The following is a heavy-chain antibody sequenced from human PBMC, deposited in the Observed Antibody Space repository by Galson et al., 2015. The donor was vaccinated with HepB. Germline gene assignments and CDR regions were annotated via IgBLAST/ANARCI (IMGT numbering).Heavy chain of an antibody. CDR1: GYTFTSYY. CDR3: ARGLPAAIDYYYGMDV. D-gene: IGHD2-2*01. V-gene: IGHV1-46*04. J-gene: IGHJ6*02. CDR2: INPSGGST. Sequence: SVKVSCKASGYTFTSYYMHWVRQAPGQGLEWMGIINPSGGSTSYAQKLQGRVTMTRDTSTSTVYMELSSLRSEDTAVYYCARGLPAAIDYYYGMDVWGQGTTVTVSS.